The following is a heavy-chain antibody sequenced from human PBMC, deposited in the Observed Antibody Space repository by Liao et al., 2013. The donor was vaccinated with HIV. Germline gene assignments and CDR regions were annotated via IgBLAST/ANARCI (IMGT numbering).Heavy chain of an antibody. V-gene: IGHV4-39*07. CDR3: ARSQLMVYTISAFDI. CDR2: IYYSGGAT. D-gene: IGHD2-8*01. Sequence: QVQLQESGPGLVKPSETLSLTCNVSGGSISSRSYYWGWIRQPPGKGLEWVGSIYYSGGATYYNPSLKSRLTISINTSKNQFSLKLSSVTAADTAVYYCARSQLMVYTISAFDIWGQGTMVTVSS. J-gene: IGHJ3*02. CDR1: GGSISSRSYY.